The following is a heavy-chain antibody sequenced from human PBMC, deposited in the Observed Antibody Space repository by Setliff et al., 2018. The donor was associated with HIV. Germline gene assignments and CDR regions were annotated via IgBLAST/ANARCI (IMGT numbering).Heavy chain of an antibody. J-gene: IGHJ5*02. CDR1: GFSFSGFW. CDR3: AALSSRTNAVYGIISTRFDP. V-gene: IGHV3-7*03. Sequence: HPGGSLRLSCAASGFSFSGFWMSWARQAPGKGLAWVANINEDGNEKYYEGSVKGRFTISRDNARNSLFLQMNSLRADDTAVYYCAALSSRTNAVYGIISTRFDPWGQGTLVTVSS. CDR2: INEDGNEK. D-gene: IGHD2-8*01.